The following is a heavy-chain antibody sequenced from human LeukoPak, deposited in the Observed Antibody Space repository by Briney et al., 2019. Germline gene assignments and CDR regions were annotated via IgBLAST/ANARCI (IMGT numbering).Heavy chain of an antibody. V-gene: IGHV3-48*03. D-gene: IGHD4-17*01. CDR2: ISSSGSTI. CDR3: ARPHTHDNGDYDQNYFDY. Sequence: GGSLRLSCAASGFTFSSYEMNRVRQAPGKGLEWVSYISSSGSTIYYADSVKGRFTISRDNAKNSLYLQMNSLRAEDTAVYYCARPHTHDNGDYDQNYFDYWGQGTLVTVSS. CDR1: GFTFSSYE. J-gene: IGHJ4*02.